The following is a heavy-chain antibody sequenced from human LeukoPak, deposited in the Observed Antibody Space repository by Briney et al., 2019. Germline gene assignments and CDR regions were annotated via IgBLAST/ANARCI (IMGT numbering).Heavy chain of an antibody. V-gene: IGHV3-23*01. D-gene: IGHD1-26*01. J-gene: IGHJ6*02. CDR3: AKARGSYSSLDV. CDR2: ISGSGRNT. Sequence: GGSLRLSCAASGFTFNSYAMSWVRQAPGKGLEWVSAISGSGRNTYYADSVKGRFTISRDNSKNTLYLQMNSLRAEDTAVYYCAKARGSYSSLDVWGQGTTVTVSS. CDR1: GFTFNSYA.